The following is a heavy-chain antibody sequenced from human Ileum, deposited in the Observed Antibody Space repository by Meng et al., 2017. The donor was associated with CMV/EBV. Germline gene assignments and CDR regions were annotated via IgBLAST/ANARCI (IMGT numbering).Heavy chain of an antibody. CDR2: ITTTGDYV. Sequence: GESLKISCAASGFNFINYAMNWVRQAPGKGLEWVASITTTGDYVFYADSVRGRFIISRDNAKNSLYLQMNSLKAEETAVYYCAREPSNAAFDIWGLGTMVTVSS. V-gene: IGHV3-21*06. CDR1: GFNFINYA. J-gene: IGHJ3*02. CDR3: AREPSNAAFDI.